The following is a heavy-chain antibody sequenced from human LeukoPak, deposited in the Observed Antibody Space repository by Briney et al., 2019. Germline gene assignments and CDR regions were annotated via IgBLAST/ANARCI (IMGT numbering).Heavy chain of an antibody. Sequence: GGSLRLSCAASGFTFSSYAMSWVRQAPGKGLEWVSAISGSGGSTYYADSVKGRFTISRDNSKNTLYLQMDSLRAEDTAVYYCAKGGGYYSQSYDYWGQGTLVTVSS. D-gene: IGHD3-10*01. CDR3: AKGGGYYSQSYDY. V-gene: IGHV3-23*01. J-gene: IGHJ4*02. CDR1: GFTFSSYA. CDR2: ISGSGGST.